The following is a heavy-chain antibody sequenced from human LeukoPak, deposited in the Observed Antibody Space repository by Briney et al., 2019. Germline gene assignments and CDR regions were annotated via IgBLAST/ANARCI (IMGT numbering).Heavy chain of an antibody. Sequence: ASVKVSCKASGFTFTSSAVQWVRQARGQGLEWIGWIVVGSGNTNYAQKFQERVTITRDMSTSTAYMELSSLRSEDTAVYYCAAEYSGSYFCYWGQGTLVTVSS. CDR2: IVVGSGNT. J-gene: IGHJ4*02. D-gene: IGHD1-26*01. CDR3: AAEYSGSYFCY. CDR1: GFTFTSSA. V-gene: IGHV1-58*01.